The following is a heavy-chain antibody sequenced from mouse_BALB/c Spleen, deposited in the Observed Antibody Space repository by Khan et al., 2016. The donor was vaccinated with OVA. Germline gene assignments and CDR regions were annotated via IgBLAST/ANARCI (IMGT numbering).Heavy chain of an antibody. D-gene: IGHD2-10*01. CDR1: GFSLTNYG. J-gene: IGHJ4*01. CDR3: ARQPYYHYYIMDY. CDR2: LWSDGST. V-gene: IGHV2-6-1*01. Sequence: QVQLKESGHGLVAPSQSLSITCTISGFSLTNYGVHWVRQPPGKGLEWLVVLWSDGSTTYNSTLKSRLSISKDNSKSQVFLKMNSLQTDDTAMYYCARQPYYHYYIMDYWGQGTSVTVSS.